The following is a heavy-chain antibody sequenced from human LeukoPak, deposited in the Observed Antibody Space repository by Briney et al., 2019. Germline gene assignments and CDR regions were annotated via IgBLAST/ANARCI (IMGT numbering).Heavy chain of an antibody. CDR2: IYYSGST. Sequence: SETLSLTCTVSGGSISSSSYYWGWIRQPPGKGLEWIGRIYYSGSTYYNPSLKSRVTISVDTSKNQFSLKLSFVTAADTAVYYCASSRTYYDFWSEVGGDFDYWGQGTLVTVSS. CDR3: ASSRTYYDFWSEVGGDFDY. D-gene: IGHD3-3*01. CDR1: GGSISSSSYY. V-gene: IGHV4-39*01. J-gene: IGHJ4*02.